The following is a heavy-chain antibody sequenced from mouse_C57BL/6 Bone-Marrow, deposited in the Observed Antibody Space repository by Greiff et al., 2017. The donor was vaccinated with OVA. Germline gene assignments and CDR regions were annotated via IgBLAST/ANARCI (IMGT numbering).Heavy chain of an antibody. CDR3: TTWGYDYAMDY. J-gene: IGHJ4*01. CDR2: IDPENGDT. V-gene: IGHV14-4*01. Sequence: EVQLVESGAELVRPGASVKLSCTASGFNITDDYMHWVKQRPEQGLEWIGWIDPENGDTEYASKFQGKATITADTSSNTAYLQLSSLTSEDTAVYYCTTWGYDYAMDYWGQGTSVTVSS. D-gene: IGHD2-2*01. CDR1: GFNITDDY.